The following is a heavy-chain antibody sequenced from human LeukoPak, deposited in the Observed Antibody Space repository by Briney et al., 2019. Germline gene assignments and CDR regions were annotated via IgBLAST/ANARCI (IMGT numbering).Heavy chain of an antibody. Sequence: SETLSLTCAVSGGSFSGYFWNWIRQPPGEGLEWIGEMTHSGSTYYKLSLKSRVTISLDTSKNQFSLKLSSVTAADTAVYYCARGRKGDYWLGRAGGGYYYYGMDVWGQGTTVTVSS. CDR1: GGSFSGYF. D-gene: IGHD2-15*01. J-gene: IGHJ6*02. CDR2: MTHSGST. CDR3: ARGRKGDYWLGRAGGGYYYYGMDV. V-gene: IGHV4-34*01.